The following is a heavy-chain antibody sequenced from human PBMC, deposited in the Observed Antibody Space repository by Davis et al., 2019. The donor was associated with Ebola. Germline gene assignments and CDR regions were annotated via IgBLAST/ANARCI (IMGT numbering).Heavy chain of an antibody. CDR2: INPSGGST. Sequence: AASVKVSCKASGYTFTSYYMHWVRQAPGQGLEWMGIINPSGGSTSYAQKFQGRVTMTRDTSTSTVYMELSSLRSEDTAVYYCARDYRARGLYYYYGIDVWGQGTTVTVSS. CDR3: ARDYRARGLYYYYGIDV. J-gene: IGHJ6*02. CDR1: GYTFTSYY. V-gene: IGHV1-46*01. D-gene: IGHD1-26*01.